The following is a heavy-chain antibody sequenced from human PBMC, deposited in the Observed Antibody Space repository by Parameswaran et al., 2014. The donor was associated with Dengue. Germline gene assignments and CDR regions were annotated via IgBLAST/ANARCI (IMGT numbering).Heavy chain of an antibody. V-gene: IGHV4-59*01. CDR3: ARTGYSGYDFGY. CDR2: IYYSGSA. CDR1: GGSISSYY. J-gene: IGHJ4*02. D-gene: IGHD5-12*01. Sequence: AGGSLRLSCTVSGGSISSYYWSWIRQPPGKGLEWIGYIYYSGSANYNPSLKSRVTISVDTSKNQFSLRLSSVTAADTAVYYCARTGYSGYDFGYWGQGTLVTVSS.